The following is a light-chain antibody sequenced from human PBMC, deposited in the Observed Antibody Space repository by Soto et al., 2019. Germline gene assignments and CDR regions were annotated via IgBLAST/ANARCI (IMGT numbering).Light chain of an antibody. CDR3: CSYTTSNTRQIV. J-gene: IGLJ1*01. CDR1: SSDVGGYNY. V-gene: IGLV2-14*03. Sequence: QSALTQPASVSGSPGHSITISCTGTSSDVGGYNYVSWYQQHPGKAPKFMIYDVSSRPSGVSNRFSGSKSGNTASLTISGLQAEDEADYYCCSYTTSNTRQIVFGTGTKSPS. CDR2: DVS.